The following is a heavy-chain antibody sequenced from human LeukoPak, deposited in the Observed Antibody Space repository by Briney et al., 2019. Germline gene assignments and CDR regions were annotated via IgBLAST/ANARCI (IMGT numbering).Heavy chain of an antibody. CDR1: DDSIASYY. D-gene: IGHD6-13*01. CDR3: ARDGPAYSSNWYGYYYGMDV. J-gene: IGHJ6*02. CDR2: IYYSGST. V-gene: IGHV4-59*01. Sequence: SETLSLTCTVSDDSIASYYWSWIRQPPGKGLEWIGNIYYSGSTNYNPSLKSRVTILVDTSKKQVSLNLSSVTAADTAVYYCARDGPAYSSNWYGYYYGMDVWGQGTPVTVSS.